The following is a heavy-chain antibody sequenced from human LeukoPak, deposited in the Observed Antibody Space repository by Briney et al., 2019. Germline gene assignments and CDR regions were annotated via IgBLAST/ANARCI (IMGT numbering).Heavy chain of an antibody. CDR2: IYSNGIT. V-gene: IGHV4-4*07. Sequence: PSETLSLTCTVSGGSISSYYWSWIRQPAGKGLEWIGRIYSNGITNYNPSLKSRVTMSVDTSKKEFSLKLSSVTAADTAVYYCARSPNFYYYYMDVWGKGTTVTVSS. CDR3: ARSPNFYYYYMDV. J-gene: IGHJ6*03. CDR1: GGSISSYY.